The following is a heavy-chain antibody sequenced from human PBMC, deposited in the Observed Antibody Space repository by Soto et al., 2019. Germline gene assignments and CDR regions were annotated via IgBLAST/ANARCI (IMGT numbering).Heavy chain of an antibody. J-gene: IGHJ6*03. Sequence: GGSLRLSCAASGFTFSSYGMHWVRQAPGKGLEWVAVISYDGSNKYYADSVKGRFTISRDNSKNTLYLQMNSLRAEDTAVYYCAKDGLRITMVRGVGYYYYYYMDVWGKGTTVTVSS. CDR2: ISYDGSNK. CDR3: AKDGLRITMVRGVGYYYYYYMDV. V-gene: IGHV3-30*18. CDR1: GFTFSSYG. D-gene: IGHD3-10*01.